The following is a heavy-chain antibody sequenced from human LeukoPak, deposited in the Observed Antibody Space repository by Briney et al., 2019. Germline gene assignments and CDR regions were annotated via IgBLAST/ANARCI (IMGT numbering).Heavy chain of an antibody. CDR2: IYHTGST. V-gene: IGHV4-34*01. D-gene: IGHD3-10*01. Sequence: SETLSLTCAVYGGSFSGYYWSWIRQPPGKGLEWIGTIYHTGSTYYNPSLKSRVTISVDTSKNHFSLKLNSVTAADTAVYYCARDSFRSLDYWGQGTLVTVSS. J-gene: IGHJ4*02. CDR3: ARDSFRSLDY. CDR1: GGSFSGYY.